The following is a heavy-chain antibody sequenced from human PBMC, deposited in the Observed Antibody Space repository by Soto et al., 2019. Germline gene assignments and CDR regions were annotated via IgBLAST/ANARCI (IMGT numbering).Heavy chain of an antibody. CDR3: ARPRRVVAEPYYYYGMDV. CDR1: GGTFSSYA. J-gene: IGHJ6*02. V-gene: IGHV1-69*01. D-gene: IGHD2-15*01. Sequence: QVQLVQSGAEVKKPGSSVKVSCKASGGTFSSYAISWVRQAPGQGLEWMGGIIPIFGTANYAQKFQGRVTITADESTSTAYMELSSLRSEDTAVYYCARPRRVVAEPYYYYGMDVWGQGTTVTVSS. CDR2: IIPIFGTA.